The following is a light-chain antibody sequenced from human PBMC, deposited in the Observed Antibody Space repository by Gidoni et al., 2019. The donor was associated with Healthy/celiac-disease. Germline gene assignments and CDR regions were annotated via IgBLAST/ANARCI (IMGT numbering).Light chain of an antibody. CDR1: RRISSG. CDR3: QYYNSPPWT. J-gene: IGKJ1*01. CDR2: KAP. Sequence: IQMNQSPSTLSASVRNRVSITFRASRRISSGLAWYQQKPGKAPKLLIYKAPRLASGVPSRLSGSGSGTEFTLPISILPPDYFATYYCQYYNSPPWTFGQGTKVEIK. V-gene: IGKV1-5*03.